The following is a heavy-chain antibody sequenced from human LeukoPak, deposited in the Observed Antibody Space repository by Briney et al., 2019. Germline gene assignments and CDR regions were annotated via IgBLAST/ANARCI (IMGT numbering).Heavy chain of an antibody. CDR1: GGTFSSYA. CDR3: ALYSSGWSWDGNWFDP. Sequence: SVKVSCKASGGTFSSYAISWVRQAPGQGLEWMGRIIPILGIANYAQKFQGRVTITADKSTSTAYMELSSLRSEDTAVYYCALYSSGWSWDGNWFDPWGQGTLVTVSS. CDR2: IIPILGIA. V-gene: IGHV1-69*04. J-gene: IGHJ5*02. D-gene: IGHD6-19*01.